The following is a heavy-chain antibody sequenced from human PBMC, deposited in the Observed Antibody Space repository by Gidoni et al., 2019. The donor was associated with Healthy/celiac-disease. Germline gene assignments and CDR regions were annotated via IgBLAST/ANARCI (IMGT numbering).Heavy chain of an antibody. D-gene: IGHD5-18*01. CDR3: AKDIYRRETAGNYFDY. CDR2: ISYDGSNK. V-gene: IGHV3-30*18. CDR1: GFTFSSYG. J-gene: IGHJ4*02. Sequence: QVQLVESGGGVVQPGRSLRLSCAASGFTFSSYGMHWVRQAPGKGLEWVAVISYDGSNKYYADSVKGRFTISRDNSKNTLYLQMNSLRAEDTAVYYCAKDIYRRETAGNYFDYWGQGTLVTVSS.